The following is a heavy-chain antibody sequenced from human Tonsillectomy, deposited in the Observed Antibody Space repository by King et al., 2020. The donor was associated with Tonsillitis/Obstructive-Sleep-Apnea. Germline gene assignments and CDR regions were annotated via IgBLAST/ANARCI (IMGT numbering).Heavy chain of an antibody. V-gene: IGHV3-30*01. J-gene: IGHJ4*02. D-gene: IGHD2-15*01. CDR1: GFTFSSYA. CDR2: ISYDGSNK. Sequence: VQLVESRGGVVQPGRSLRLSCAASGFTFSSYAMHLVRQAPGNGLAWGAVISYDGSNKYDADSVKRRFTISGDNSQNKLYLHMNSLRAADTAVYYCAREAAYCSGGSCYSESYFDYWGQGTLVTVSS. CDR3: AREAAYCSGGSCYSESYFDY.